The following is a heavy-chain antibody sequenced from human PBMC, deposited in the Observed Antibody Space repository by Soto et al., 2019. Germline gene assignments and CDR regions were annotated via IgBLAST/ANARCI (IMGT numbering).Heavy chain of an antibody. D-gene: IGHD1-26*01. CDR3: AKEGVNSGGTYLDC. CDR1: GYTFNTYA. V-gene: IGHV3-23*01. J-gene: IGHJ4*02. Sequence: PRGSLRLSCAASGYTFNTYARSWVRQAPGKGLEWVSAISDSGGRTYFADAVKGRFTISRDNSKNTLYLQMNSLRAEDKTVYFCAKEGVNSGGTYLDCWGQGTVVTVSS. CDR2: ISDSGGRT.